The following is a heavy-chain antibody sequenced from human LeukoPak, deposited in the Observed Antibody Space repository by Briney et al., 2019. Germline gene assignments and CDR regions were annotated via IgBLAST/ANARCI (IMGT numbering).Heavy chain of an antibody. Sequence: SETLAGNSAVYGGTVGCGGCVWIWIRQPLGKSLEWIGYIYHSGSTYYNPSLKSRVTISVDRSKNQFSLKLSSVTAADTAVYYCARTHIVVVTAIPGWFDPWGQGTLVTVSS. CDR2: IYHSGST. J-gene: IGHJ5*02. CDR1: GGTVGCGGCV. CDR3: ARTHIVVVTAIPGWFDP. D-gene: IGHD2-21*02. V-gene: IGHV4-30-2*01.